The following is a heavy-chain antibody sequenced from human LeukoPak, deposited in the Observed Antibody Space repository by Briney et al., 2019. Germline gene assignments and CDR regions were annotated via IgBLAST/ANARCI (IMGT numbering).Heavy chain of an antibody. Sequence: PSETLSLTCTVSGGSISSSSCYWGWIRQPPGKGLEWIGSIYYSGSTYYNPSLKSRVTISVDTSKNQFSLKLSSVTAADTAVYYCAGKRGSYWFDPWGQGTLVTVSS. CDR3: AGKRGSYWFDP. CDR2: IYYSGST. V-gene: IGHV4-39*01. D-gene: IGHD5-12*01. J-gene: IGHJ5*02. CDR1: GGSISSSSCY.